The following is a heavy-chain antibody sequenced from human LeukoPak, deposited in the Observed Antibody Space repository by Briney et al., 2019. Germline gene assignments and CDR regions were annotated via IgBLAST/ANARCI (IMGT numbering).Heavy chain of an antibody. CDR2: IWYDGSNK. CDR3: ARVWGRSFDS. V-gene: IGHV3-33*01. CDR1: GFTLSRYG. J-gene: IGHJ4*02. D-gene: IGHD7-27*01. Sequence: GGSLRLSCAVSGFTLSRYGMHWVRQAPGKGLGWVAVIWYDGSNKYYADSVKGRFTISRDNSKNTLYLQMNSLRAEDTAVYYCARVWGRSFDSWGQGTLVTVSS.